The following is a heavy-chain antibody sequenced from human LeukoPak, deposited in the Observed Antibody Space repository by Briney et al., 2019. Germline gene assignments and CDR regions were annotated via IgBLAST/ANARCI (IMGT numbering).Heavy chain of an antibody. Sequence: GRSLRLSCAASGFTFSHYGMHWVRQAPGRGLEGVAVIWNDGSNKYYADSVKGRFTISRDNSKNTLHLQMNSLRAEDTAVYYCAKDAQRGFDYSNSLDYWGQGTLVTVSS. D-gene: IGHD4-11*01. CDR1: GFTFSHYG. V-gene: IGHV3-33*06. J-gene: IGHJ4*02. CDR3: AKDAQRGFDYSNSLDY. CDR2: IWNDGSNK.